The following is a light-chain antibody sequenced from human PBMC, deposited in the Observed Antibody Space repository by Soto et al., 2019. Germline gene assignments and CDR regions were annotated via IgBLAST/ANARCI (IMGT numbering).Light chain of an antibody. CDR3: LQRNNWLYT. Sequence: AIQMTQSPSSLSASVGDRITITCRASQGIESDLSWYQQRPGKAPKLLIYAASNVHSGVPPRFSGSRSGTEFTLTISNLQPEDFASYYCLQRNNWLYTFGQGTRLEIK. J-gene: IGKJ2*01. V-gene: IGKV1-6*01. CDR1: QGIESD. CDR2: AAS.